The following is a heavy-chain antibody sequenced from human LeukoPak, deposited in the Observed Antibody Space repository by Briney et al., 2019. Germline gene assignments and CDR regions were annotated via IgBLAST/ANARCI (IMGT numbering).Heavy chain of an antibody. D-gene: IGHD4-11*01. CDR2: IYIGGST. CDR1: GFSVSSNY. CDR3: AKDPARLQLNWFDP. J-gene: IGHJ5*02. V-gene: IGHV3-53*01. Sequence: GGSLRLSCAASGFSVSSNYMSWVRQAPGKGLEWVSVIYIGGSTYYADSVKGRFSISRDKSKNTLYLQMNSLRAEDTAVYYCAKDPARLQLNWFDPWGQGTLVTVSS.